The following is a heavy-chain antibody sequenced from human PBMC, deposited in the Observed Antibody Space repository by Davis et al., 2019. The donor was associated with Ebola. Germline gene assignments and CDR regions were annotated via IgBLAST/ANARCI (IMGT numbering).Heavy chain of an antibody. D-gene: IGHD4-11*01. CDR1: GFTFSSYW. CDR2: INSDGSST. CDR3: ARVGLQYGMDV. V-gene: IGHV3-74*01. Sequence: HTGGSLRLSCAASGFTFSSYWMHWVRHAPGKGLVWVSRINSDGSSTSYADSVKGRFTISRDNAKNTLYLQMNSLRAEDTAVYYCARVGLQYGMDVWGQGTTVTVSS. J-gene: IGHJ6*02.